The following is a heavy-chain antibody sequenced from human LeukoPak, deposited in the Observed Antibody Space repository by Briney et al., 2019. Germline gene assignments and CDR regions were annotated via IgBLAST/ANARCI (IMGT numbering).Heavy chain of an antibody. D-gene: IGHD3-10*01. CDR2: IYYSGGT. CDR1: GGSISSSSYY. J-gene: IGHJ4*02. Sequence: NPSETLSLTCTVSGGSISSSSYYWGWIRQPPGKGLEWIGSIYYSGGTYYNPSLKSRVTISVDTSKNQFSLKLGSVTAADTAVYYCARHVLTMVRGVIFYFDYWGQGTLVTVSS. CDR3: ARHVLTMVRGVIFYFDY. V-gene: IGHV4-39*01.